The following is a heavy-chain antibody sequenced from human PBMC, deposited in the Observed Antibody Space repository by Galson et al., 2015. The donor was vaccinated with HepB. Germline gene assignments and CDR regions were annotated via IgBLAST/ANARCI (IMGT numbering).Heavy chain of an antibody. V-gene: IGHV3-21*01. J-gene: IGHJ4*02. CDR3: ARDLKVGATH. CDR2: IGSSSSYI. CDR1: GFTFSSYS. D-gene: IGHD1-26*01. Sequence: SLRLSCAASGFTFSSYSMNWVRQAPGKGLEWVSSIGSSSSYIYYADSVKGRFTISRDNAKNSLYLQMNSLRAEDTAVYYCARDLKVGATHWGQGTLVTVSS.